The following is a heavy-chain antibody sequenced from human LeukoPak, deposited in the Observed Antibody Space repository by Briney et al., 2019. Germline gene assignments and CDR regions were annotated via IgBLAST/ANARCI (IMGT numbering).Heavy chain of an antibody. D-gene: IGHD6-19*01. CDR1: GGSISSSSYY. J-gene: IGHJ3*02. Sequence: SETLSLTCTVSGGSISSSSYYWGWIRQPPGKGLEWIGSIYYSGSTYYNPSLKSRVTISVDTSKNQFSLKLSSVTAADTAVYYSARAYSSGWYGAFDIWGQGTMVTVSS. CDR3: ARAYSSGWYGAFDI. V-gene: IGHV4-39*07. CDR2: IYYSGST.